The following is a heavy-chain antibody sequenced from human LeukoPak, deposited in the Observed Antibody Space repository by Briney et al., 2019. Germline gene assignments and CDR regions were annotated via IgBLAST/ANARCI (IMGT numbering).Heavy chain of an antibody. CDR1: GMTFDRHG. CDR3: VKDTIFTVDPFDY. D-gene: IGHD3-3*01. V-gene: IGHV3-30*02. CDR2: IKYDGSRT. Sequence: GGSLRLSFVVSGMTFDRHGMHWVRQPPGKGLEWLAFIKYDGSRTDYEDSVQGRFTVSRDNSKNTLYLEMNSLRAEDTAIYYCVKDTIFTVDPFDYWGQGTLVTVSS. J-gene: IGHJ4*02.